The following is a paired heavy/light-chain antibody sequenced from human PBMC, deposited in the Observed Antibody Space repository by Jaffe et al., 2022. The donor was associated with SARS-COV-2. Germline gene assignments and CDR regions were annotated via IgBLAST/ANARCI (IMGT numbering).Light chain of an antibody. CDR2: ENN. CDR3: ETWDGGLSAWV. J-gene: IGLJ3*02. Sequence: QSVLTQPPSVSAAPGQKVTISCSGSSSNIGNSYVSWYQQLPGTAPKLLIYENNKRPSGIPDRFSGSKSGTSATLGITGLQTGDEADYYCETWDGGLSAWVFGGGTKLTVL. CDR1: SSNIGNSY. V-gene: IGLV1-51*02.
Heavy chain of an antibody. Sequence: EVHLVESGGGLVQPGGSLRLSCAASGFTFSNYAMSWVRQAPGKGLEWVSSFSGSGTSTYYADSVKGRFTISRDNSKNTLYLQMASLRAEDTAVYYCAKDQNSYGSEGLDYWGPGTLVTVSS. CDR3: AKDQNSYGSEGLDY. CDR2: FSGSGTST. CDR1: GFTFSNYA. D-gene: IGHD3-10*01. V-gene: IGHV3-23*04. J-gene: IGHJ4*02.